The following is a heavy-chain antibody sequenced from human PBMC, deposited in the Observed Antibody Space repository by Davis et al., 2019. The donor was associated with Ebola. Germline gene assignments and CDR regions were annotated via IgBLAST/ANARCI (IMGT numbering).Heavy chain of an antibody. CDR1: GFTFSSYG. V-gene: IGHV3-30*18. D-gene: IGHD5-12*01. Sequence: GESLKISCAASGFTFSSYGIHWVRQAPGKGLEWVAVISYDGSNQYYADSVKGRFTISRDNSKNTLNLQMNSLRVGDTAVYYCAKRSYSGNDFWIFDYWGQGTLVTVSS. J-gene: IGHJ4*02. CDR3: AKRSYSGNDFWIFDY. CDR2: ISYDGSNQ.